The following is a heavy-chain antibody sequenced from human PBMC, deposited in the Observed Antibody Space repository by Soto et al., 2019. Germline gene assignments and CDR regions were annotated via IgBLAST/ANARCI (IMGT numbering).Heavy chain of an antibody. V-gene: IGHV1-2*02. D-gene: IGHD3-22*01. J-gene: IGHJ4*02. CDR1: GYTFTGYY. Sequence: QVQLVQSGAEVKKPGASVKVSCKASGYTFTGYYMHWVRQAPGQGLEWMGWTNPNSGGTNYAQKFQGRVNMTRDTSTSTAYMERSRLRSDDTAVYYCAREYYYDSSGYTYFDYWGQGTLVTVSS. CDR3: AREYYYDSSGYTYFDY. CDR2: TNPNSGGT.